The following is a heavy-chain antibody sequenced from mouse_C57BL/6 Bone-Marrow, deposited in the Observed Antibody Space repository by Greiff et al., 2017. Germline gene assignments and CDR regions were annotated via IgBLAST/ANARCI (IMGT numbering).Heavy chain of an antibody. CDR3: ARDDYDGVYFDY. CDR2: IYPRSGNT. V-gene: IGHV1-81*01. J-gene: IGHJ2*01. Sequence: QVHVKQSGAELARPGASVKLSCKASGYTFTSYGISWVKQRTGPGLEWIGEIYPRSGNTYYNEKFKGKATLTADKSSSTAYMELRSLTSEDSAVYFCARDDYDGVYFDYWGQGTTLTVSS. D-gene: IGHD2-4*01. CDR1: GYTFTSYG.